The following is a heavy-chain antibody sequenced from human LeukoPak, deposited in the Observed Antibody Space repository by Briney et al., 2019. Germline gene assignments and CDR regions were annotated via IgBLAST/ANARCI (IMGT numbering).Heavy chain of an antibody. CDR2: IYYSGST. V-gene: IGHV4-31*03. CDR1: GGSISSGGYY. Sequence: SETLSLTCTVSGGSISSGGYYWSWIRQHPGKGLEWIGYIYYSGSTYYNPSLKSRVTISVDTSKNQFSLKLSSVTAADTAVYYCARRASHREGRYYYYGMDVWGQGTTVTVSS. D-gene: IGHD5-24*01. J-gene: IGHJ6*02. CDR3: ARRASHREGRYYYYGMDV.